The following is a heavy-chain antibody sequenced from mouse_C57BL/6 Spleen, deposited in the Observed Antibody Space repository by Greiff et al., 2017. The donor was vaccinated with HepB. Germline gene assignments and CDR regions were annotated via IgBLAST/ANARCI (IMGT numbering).Heavy chain of an antibody. J-gene: IGHJ4*01. CDR3: ARRYEPDGYYVEYAMDY. Sequence: EVQLQQSEPELVKPGASVKIPCKASGYTFTDYNMDWVKQSHGKSLEWIGDINPNNGGTIYNQKFKGKATLTVDKSSSTAYMELRSLTSEDTAVYYCARRYEPDGYYVEYAMDYWGQGTSVTVSS. CDR1: GYTFTDYN. CDR2: INPNNGGT. V-gene: IGHV1-18*01. D-gene: IGHD2-3*01.